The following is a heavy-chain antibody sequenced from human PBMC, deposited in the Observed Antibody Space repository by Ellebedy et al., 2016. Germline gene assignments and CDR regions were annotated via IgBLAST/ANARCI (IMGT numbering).Heavy chain of an antibody. Sequence: SVKVSXXASGGTFSSYAISWVRQAPGQGLEWMGGIIPIFGTANYAQKFQGRVTITADKSTSTAYMELSSLRSEDTAVYYCARTLRSGSYLPYYYYGMDVWGQGTTVTVSS. D-gene: IGHD1-26*01. CDR2: IIPIFGTA. CDR3: ARTLRSGSYLPYYYYGMDV. V-gene: IGHV1-69*06. CDR1: GGTFSSYA. J-gene: IGHJ6*02.